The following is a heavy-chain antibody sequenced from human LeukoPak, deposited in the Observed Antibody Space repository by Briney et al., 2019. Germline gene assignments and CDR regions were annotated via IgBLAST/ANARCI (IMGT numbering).Heavy chain of an antibody. CDR1: GYSISNGYY. CDR3: ARNGDDSSDYYYFDY. D-gene: IGHD3-22*01. J-gene: IGHJ4*02. V-gene: IGHV4-38-2*02. CDR2: TYHSGTS. Sequence: SETLSLTCTVSGYSISNGYYWGWIRRPPGKGLEWIGTTYHSGTSYYNPSLKSRVTISVDTSKNQLSLKLNSVTAADTAVYYCARNGDDSSDYYYFDYWGQGTLVTVSS.